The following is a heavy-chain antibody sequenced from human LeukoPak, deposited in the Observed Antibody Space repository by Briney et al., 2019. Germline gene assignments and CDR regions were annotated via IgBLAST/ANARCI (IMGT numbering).Heavy chain of an antibody. CDR3: AREGDNGYSYGRFDY. V-gene: IGHV1-8*01. CDR1: GYTFTSYD. D-gene: IGHD5-18*01. Sequence: GASVKVSCKASGYTFTSYDINWVRQATGQGLEGMGWVNPNSGNTGYPQKLQGRVTMTRNTSISTAYMELSSLRSEDTAVYYCAREGDNGYSYGRFDYWGQGTLVTVSS. J-gene: IGHJ4*02. CDR2: VNPNSGNT.